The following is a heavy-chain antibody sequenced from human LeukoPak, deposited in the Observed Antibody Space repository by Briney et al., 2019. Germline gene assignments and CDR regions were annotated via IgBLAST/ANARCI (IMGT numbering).Heavy chain of an antibody. CDR3: AKSYAIAAAGFDY. J-gene: IGHJ4*02. D-gene: IGHD6-13*01. V-gene: IGHV3-23*01. CDR2: ISGSGGST. CDR1: GFTFSSYA. Sequence: GGSLRLSCAASGFTFSSYAMSWVRQAPGKGLEWVSAISGSGGSTYYADSVKGRFTISRDNPKTTLYLQMNSLRAEDTAVYYCAKSYAIAAAGFDYWGQGTLVTVSS.